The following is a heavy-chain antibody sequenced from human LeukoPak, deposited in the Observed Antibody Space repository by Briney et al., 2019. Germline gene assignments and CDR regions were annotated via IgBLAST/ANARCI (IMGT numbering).Heavy chain of an antibody. CDR2: FGPNGINI. V-gene: IGHV3-23*05. J-gene: IGHJ4*02. D-gene: IGHD2-21*02. CDR3: ARLTANHFDY. CDR1: GFTLSTFT. Sequence: GSLRLSCEASGFTLSTFTMSWVRQAPGMGLEWVSVFGPNGINIYYSESVRGRFTISRDVSRNTLSLQMSSLRPEDSAIYYCARLTANHFDYWGQGTLVTVSS.